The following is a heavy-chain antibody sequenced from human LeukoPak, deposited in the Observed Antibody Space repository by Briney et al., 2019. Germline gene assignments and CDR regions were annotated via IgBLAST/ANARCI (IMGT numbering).Heavy chain of an antibody. J-gene: IGHJ3*02. CDR3: ARGIVATLDAFDI. Sequence: GGSLRLSCAASGFTFSSYGMPWVRQAPGKGPEWVAVIWYDGSNKYYADSVKGRFTISRDNSKNTLYLQMNSLRAEDTAVYYCARGIVATLDAFDIWGQGTMVTVSS. V-gene: IGHV3-33*01. D-gene: IGHD5-12*01. CDR2: IWYDGSNK. CDR1: GFTFSSYG.